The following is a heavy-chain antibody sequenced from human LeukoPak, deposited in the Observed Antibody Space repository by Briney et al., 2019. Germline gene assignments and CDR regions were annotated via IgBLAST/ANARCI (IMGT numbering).Heavy chain of an antibody. CDR2: ITLSSTTI. CDR3: ARGHSMNV. CDR1: GFTLSSYS. Sequence: GGSLRLSCVASGFTLSSYSMNWVRQAPGKGLEWVSYITLSSTTIYYADSVKGRFTISRDNAKNSLYLQVNSLRDEDTAVYYCARGHSMNVWGQWTTVTVSS. J-gene: IGHJ6*02. V-gene: IGHV3-48*02.